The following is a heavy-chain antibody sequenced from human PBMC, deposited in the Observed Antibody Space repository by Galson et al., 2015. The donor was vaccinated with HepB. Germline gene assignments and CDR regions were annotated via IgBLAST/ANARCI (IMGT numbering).Heavy chain of an antibody. CDR3: ARDLRRDILAAGFDY. Sequence: SLRLSCAASGFTFSRYAVHWVRQAPGKGLEWVAVISSDGSNKYYADSVKGRFTISRDNSKNTLYLQMNSLRTEDTAVYYCARDLRRDILAAGFDYWGQGTLVTVSS. CDR1: GFTFSRYA. CDR2: ISSDGSNK. V-gene: IGHV3-30*04. D-gene: IGHD5-12*01. J-gene: IGHJ4*02.